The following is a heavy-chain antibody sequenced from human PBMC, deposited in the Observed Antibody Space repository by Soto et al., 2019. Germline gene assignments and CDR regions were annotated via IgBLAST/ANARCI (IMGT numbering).Heavy chain of an antibody. V-gene: IGHV3-11*06. Sequence: GGSLRLSCAASGFTFSDYYMSWIRQAPGRGLEWVSYISSAGSYTNYADSMKGRFTISRDNAKNSLYLQLNSLRAEDTAVYYCAREVYSYFXYWGQGILVTVSS. CDR1: GFTFSDYY. CDR3: AREVYSYFXY. D-gene: IGHD6-6*01. J-gene: IGHJ4*02. CDR2: ISSAGSYT.